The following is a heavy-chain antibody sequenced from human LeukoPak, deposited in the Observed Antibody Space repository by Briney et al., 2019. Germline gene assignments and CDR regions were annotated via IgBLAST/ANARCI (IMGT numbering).Heavy chain of an antibody. D-gene: IGHD6-19*01. CDR1: GYTFTSYY. CDR2: INPSGGST. Sequence: ASVKVSCKASGYTFTSYYMHWVRQAPGQGLEWMGIINPSGGSTSYVQKFQGRVTMTRDTSTSTVYMELSSLRSEDTAVYYCARDLDSSGWFGSFDYWGQGTLVTVSS. CDR3: ARDLDSSGWFGSFDY. V-gene: IGHV1-46*01. J-gene: IGHJ4*02.